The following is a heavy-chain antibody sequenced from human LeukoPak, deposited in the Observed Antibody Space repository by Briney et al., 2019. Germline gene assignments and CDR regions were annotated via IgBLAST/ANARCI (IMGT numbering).Heavy chain of an antibody. CDR1: GYTFTSYY. D-gene: IGHD4-17*01. Sequence: ASVKVSCKASGYTFTSYYMHWVRQAPGQGLEWMGIINPSGGSTSYAQKFQGRVTMTRDMSTSTVYMELSSLRSEDTAVYYCARATTVSRGYYYYYMDVWGKGTTVTVSS. CDR3: ARATTVSRGYYYYYMDV. CDR2: INPSGGST. J-gene: IGHJ6*03. V-gene: IGHV1-46*01.